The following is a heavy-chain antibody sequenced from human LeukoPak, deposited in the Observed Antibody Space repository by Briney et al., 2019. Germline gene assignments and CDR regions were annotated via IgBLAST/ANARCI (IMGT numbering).Heavy chain of an antibody. CDR1: GGSFSGFH. Sequence: PSETLSLTCGVFGGSFSGFHWTWIRQPPGKGLGWIGEINQGGRTKYNPSLKSRLTLSVDTSKNQVSLRLRSVTAADTAVYYCGRDKRPDFVNYGLDVWGKGTTVTVSS. V-gene: IGHV4-34*01. CDR2: INQGGRT. D-gene: IGHD3-3*01. CDR3: GRDKRPDFVNYGLDV. J-gene: IGHJ6*04.